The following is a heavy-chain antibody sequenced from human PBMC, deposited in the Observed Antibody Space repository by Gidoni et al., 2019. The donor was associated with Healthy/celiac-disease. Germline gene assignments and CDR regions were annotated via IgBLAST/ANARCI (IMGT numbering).Heavy chain of an antibody. Sequence: QVQLQQWGAGLFKPSETLSLTCAVYGGSFSGYYWSWIRQPPGKGLEWIGEINHSGSTNSNPSLKSRGTISIDTSKNHVSLEPGSVTAPGTAVYYCSGGGIAAAGLRYFQHLGQGTLVTVSS. D-gene: IGHD6-13*01. CDR2: INHSGST. CDR1: GGSFSGYY. V-gene: IGHV4-34*01. J-gene: IGHJ1*01. CDR3: SGGGIAAAGLRYFQH.